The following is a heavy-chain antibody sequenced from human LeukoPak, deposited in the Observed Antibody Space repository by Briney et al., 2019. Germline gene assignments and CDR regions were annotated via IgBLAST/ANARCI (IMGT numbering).Heavy chain of an antibody. CDR2: MNPNSGNT. CDR1: GYTLTELS. Sequence: ASVKVSCKVSGYTLTELSMHWVRQATGQGLEWMGWMNPNSGNTGYAQKFQGRVTMTRNTSISTAYMELSSLRSEDTAVYYCARDYYGSGSPDYWGQGTLVTVSS. V-gene: IGHV1-8*01. J-gene: IGHJ4*02. CDR3: ARDYYGSGSPDY. D-gene: IGHD3-10*01.